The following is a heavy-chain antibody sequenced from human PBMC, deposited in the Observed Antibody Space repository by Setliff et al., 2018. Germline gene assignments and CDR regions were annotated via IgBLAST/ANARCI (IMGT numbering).Heavy chain of an antibody. CDR1: GGSIRSSSYY. Sequence: LSLTCTVSGGSIRSSSYYWGWIRQPPGKGLEWIGSIYYSGSTYYNPSLQSRVTISVDTSKNQLSLKLNSVTAADTAVYYFARDGGGGTIFGVFDYWGQGTLVTVSS. CDR3: ARDGGGGTIFGVFDY. V-gene: IGHV4-39*07. D-gene: IGHD3-3*01. J-gene: IGHJ4*02. CDR2: IYYSGST.